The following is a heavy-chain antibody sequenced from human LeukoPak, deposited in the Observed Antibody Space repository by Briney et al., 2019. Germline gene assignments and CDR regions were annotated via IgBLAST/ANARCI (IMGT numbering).Heavy chain of an antibody. V-gene: IGHV3-48*01. CDR1: GLTFSSHS. CDR3: ARGGYDY. CDR2: ISSSSNII. D-gene: IGHD2-15*01. Sequence: PGGSLRLSCTASGLTFSSHSMNWVRQAPGKGLEWVSYISSSSNIIYYADSVRGRFTISRDNAKNSLYLQMNSLRVEDTAVYFCARGGYDYWGQGTLVTVSS. J-gene: IGHJ4*02.